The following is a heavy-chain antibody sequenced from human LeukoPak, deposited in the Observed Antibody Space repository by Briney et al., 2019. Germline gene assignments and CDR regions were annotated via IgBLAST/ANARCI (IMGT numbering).Heavy chain of an antibody. Sequence: SETLSLTCTVSGGSISSYYWSWIRQPPGKGLEWIGYIYYSGSTNYNPSLKSRVIISVDTSKNQFSLKLSSVTAADTAVYYCASLTYDSSGYYSYWGQGTLVTVSS. CDR2: IYYSGST. CDR1: GGSISSYY. V-gene: IGHV4-59*01. D-gene: IGHD3-22*01. CDR3: ASLTYDSSGYYSY. J-gene: IGHJ4*02.